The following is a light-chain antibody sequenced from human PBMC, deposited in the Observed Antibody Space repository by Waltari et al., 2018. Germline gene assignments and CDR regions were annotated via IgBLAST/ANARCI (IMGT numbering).Light chain of an antibody. CDR1: SSDVGGSNY. V-gene: IGLV2-14*01. CDR2: DFT. J-gene: IGLJ3*02. CDR3: CSYTGSSTRV. Sequence: QSALTQPASVSGSPGQSIPISCPGTSSDVGGSNYVSLYQQHPGKAPKLLIFDFTQRPSGVSNRFSGSKSGNTASLTISGRQAEDEADYYCCSYTGSSTRVFGGGTKLTVL.